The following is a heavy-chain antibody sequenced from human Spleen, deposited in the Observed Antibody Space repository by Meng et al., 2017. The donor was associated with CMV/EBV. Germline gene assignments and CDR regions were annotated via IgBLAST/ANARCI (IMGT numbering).Heavy chain of an antibody. CDR2: IIPISGSP. D-gene: IGHD3-22*01. Sequence: YAISWVRQAPGPGLEWMGGIIPISGSPNYAQKFQGRVTITTDESTRTAYMELSSLTSDDTAVYYCVRDTTSKESSSGHYLSSDYFDHWGQGTLVTVSS. V-gene: IGHV1-69*05. CDR3: VRDTTSKESSSGHYLSSDYFDH. CDR1: YA. J-gene: IGHJ4*02.